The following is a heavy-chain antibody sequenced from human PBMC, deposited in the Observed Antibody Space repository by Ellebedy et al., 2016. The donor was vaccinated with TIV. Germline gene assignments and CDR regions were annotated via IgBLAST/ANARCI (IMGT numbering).Heavy chain of an antibody. V-gene: IGHV6-1*01. J-gene: IGHJ3*02. Sequence: SQTLSLTCXISGDSVSSDSAAWNWIRQSPSRGLEWLGRTYYRSKWYNDYAVSVKSRITINPDISKNHFSLQLNSVTPEDTAVYYCARVGGSGRYSVALDIWGQGTMVTVSS. CDR2: TYYRSKWYN. D-gene: IGHD6-19*01. CDR1: GDSVSSDSAA. CDR3: ARVGGSGRYSVALDI.